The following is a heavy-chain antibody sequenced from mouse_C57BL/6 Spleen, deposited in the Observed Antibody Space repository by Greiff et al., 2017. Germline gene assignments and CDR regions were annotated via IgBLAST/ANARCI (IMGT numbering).Heavy chain of an antibody. Sequence: EVKLVESEGGLVQPGSSMKLSCTASGFTFSDYYMAWVRQVPEKGLEWVANINSDGSSTYYLDSLKSRFIISRDNAKNILYLQMSSLKSEDTATXYCARGSRGDAMDYWGQGTSVTVSS. CDR3: ARGSRGDAMDY. V-gene: IGHV5-16*01. D-gene: IGHD1-1*01. CDR1: GFTFSDYY. CDR2: INSDGSST. J-gene: IGHJ4*01.